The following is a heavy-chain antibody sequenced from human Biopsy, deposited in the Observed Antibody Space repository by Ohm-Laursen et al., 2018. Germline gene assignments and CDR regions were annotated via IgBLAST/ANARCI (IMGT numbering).Heavy chain of an antibody. Sequence: LRLSCAASGFTFSSYAMTWFRQAPGKGLEWVSTISGNSDIIYDTDSVKGRFTISRDNSKNTLYLQMNSLRADDTAAYYCALAAAQTVTHFDYWGQGTLVTVSS. CDR2: ISGNSDII. D-gene: IGHD4-17*01. J-gene: IGHJ4*02. V-gene: IGHV3-23*01. CDR3: ALAAAQTVTHFDY. CDR1: GFTFSSYA.